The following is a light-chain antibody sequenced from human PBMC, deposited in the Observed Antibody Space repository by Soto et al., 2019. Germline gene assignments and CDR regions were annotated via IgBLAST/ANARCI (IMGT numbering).Light chain of an antibody. CDR2: AAS. J-gene: IGKJ1*01. Sequence: EMVLTQSPATLSVSLGETATLSCRTSQTFSRNLAWYQHKPGQPPRLLIYAASTRVTGIPARFSGSRSGSEFTLTISSVQSEDCAVYYCHQYNYWPPETFGQGTKVESK. CDR3: HQYNYWPPET. CDR1: QTFSRN. V-gene: IGKV3-15*01.